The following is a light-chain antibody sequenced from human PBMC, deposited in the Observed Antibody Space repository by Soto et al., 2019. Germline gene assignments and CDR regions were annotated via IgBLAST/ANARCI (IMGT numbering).Light chain of an antibody. V-gene: IGLV2-14*03. J-gene: IGLJ2*01. Sequence: QSALTQPASVSGSPGQSITISCTGTSSDIGDFYSVSWYQQHPGTAPKLLIYKVTERPSGISDRFSGSKSGNTASLTISGLQAEDEAVYHCSSYTGSGTLIFGGGTKLTVL. CDR1: SSDIGDFYS. CDR2: KVT. CDR3: SSYTGSGTLI.